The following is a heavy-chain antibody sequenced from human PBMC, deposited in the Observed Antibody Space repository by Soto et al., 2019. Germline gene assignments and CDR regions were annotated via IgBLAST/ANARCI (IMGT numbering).Heavy chain of an antibody. CDR1: GFTFSSYS. CDR3: ARDQPGYSYGYGLGY. V-gene: IGHV3-21*01. J-gene: IGHJ4*02. Sequence: EVQLVESGGGLVKPGGSLRLSCAASGFTFSSYSMNWVRQAPGKGLEWVSSISSSSYIYYADSVKGRFTISRDNAKNSLYLQRNSLRAEDTAVYYCARDQPGYSYGYGLGYWGQGTLVNVSS. CDR2: ISSSSYI. D-gene: IGHD5-18*01.